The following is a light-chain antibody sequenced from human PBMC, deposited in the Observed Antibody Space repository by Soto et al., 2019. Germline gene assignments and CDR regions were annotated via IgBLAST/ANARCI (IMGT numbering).Light chain of an antibody. V-gene: IGKV3D-20*02. J-gene: IGKJ5*01. CDR1: QTVTRSY. CDR3: QQRNNWPPGIT. Sequence: EMVWTQSPGKLSLSPVERATLSCRASQTVTRSYLAWYQHKPGQAPRLLISGISRRAPGIPDRFSGDGSGTDFTLTISSLEPEDFAVYYCQQRNNWPPGITFGQGTLLEIK. CDR2: GIS.